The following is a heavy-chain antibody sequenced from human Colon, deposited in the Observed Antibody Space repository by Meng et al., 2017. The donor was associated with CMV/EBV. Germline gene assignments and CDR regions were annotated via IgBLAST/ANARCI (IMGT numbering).Heavy chain of an antibody. CDR2: MCYSGDT. CDR3: ALRGSAAGTFQH. Sequence: QLKASGPGLVKPSETLSLTCTVSGGSISSYCWSWSRQPPGKGLEWIGYMCYSGDTNYNPSLRSRVTISGDTSKNQFSLKLNSVTAADTAVYYCALRGSAAGTFQHWGQGTLVTVSS. V-gene: IGHV4-59*01. CDR1: GGSISSYC. D-gene: IGHD6-13*01. J-gene: IGHJ1*01.